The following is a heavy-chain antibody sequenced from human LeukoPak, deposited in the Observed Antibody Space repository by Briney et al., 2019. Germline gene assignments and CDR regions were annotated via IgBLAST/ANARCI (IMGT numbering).Heavy chain of an antibody. V-gene: IGHV4-38-2*02. Sequence: SETLSLTCIVSRYSICSAYYWGWIRQPPGKGLEWIGSVYYSGNTYYNPSLESRVTISRDTSKNQFSLKMNSVTVADTAVYYCARGLHPTLPDVGWGNWFDPWGQGTLVTVSS. J-gene: IGHJ5*02. CDR2: VYYSGNT. CDR1: RYSICSAYY. D-gene: IGHD3-16*01. CDR3: ARGLHPTLPDVGWGNWFDP.